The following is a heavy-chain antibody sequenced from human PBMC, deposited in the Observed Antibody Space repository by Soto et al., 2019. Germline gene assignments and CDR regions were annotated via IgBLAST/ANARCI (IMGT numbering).Heavy chain of an antibody. Sequence: SETLSLTCTVSGGSISSSSYYWGWIRQPPGKGLEWIGTIYYSGSTYYNPSLKSRVTISVDTSKNQFSLKLSSVTAADTAVYYCARHASGWYSRFDYWGQGTLVTVSS. CDR3: ARHASGWYSRFDY. V-gene: IGHV4-39*01. J-gene: IGHJ4*02. CDR1: GGSISSSSYY. CDR2: IYYSGST. D-gene: IGHD6-19*01.